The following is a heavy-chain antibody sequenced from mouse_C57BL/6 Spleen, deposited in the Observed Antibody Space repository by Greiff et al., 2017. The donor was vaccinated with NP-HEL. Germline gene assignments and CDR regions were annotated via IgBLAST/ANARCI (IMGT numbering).Heavy chain of an antibody. CDR1: GYTFTSYW. V-gene: IGHV1-64*01. CDR3: ARWVVADYAMDY. CDR2: IHPNSGST. J-gene: IGHJ4*01. D-gene: IGHD1-1*01. Sequence: QVQLQQPGAELVKPGASVKLSCKASGYTFTSYWMHWVKQRPGQGLEWIGMIHPNSGSTNYNEKFNSKATLTVDKSSSTAYMQLSSLTSEDSAVYYCARWVVADYAMDYWGQGTSVTVSS.